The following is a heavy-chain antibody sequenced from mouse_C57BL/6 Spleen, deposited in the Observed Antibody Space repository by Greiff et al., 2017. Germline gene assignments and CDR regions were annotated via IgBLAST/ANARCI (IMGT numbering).Heavy chain of an antibody. Sequence: VQLKESGAELVKPGASVKLSCKASGYTFTEYTIHWVKQRSGQGLEWIGWFYPGSGSIKYNEKFKDKATLTADKSSSTVYMELSRLTSEDSAVYFCARHEDDITTVEGWYFDVWGTGTTVTVSS. CDR1: GYTFTEYT. CDR2: FYPGSGSI. V-gene: IGHV1-62-2*01. CDR3: ARHEDDITTVEGWYFDV. J-gene: IGHJ1*03. D-gene: IGHD1-1*01.